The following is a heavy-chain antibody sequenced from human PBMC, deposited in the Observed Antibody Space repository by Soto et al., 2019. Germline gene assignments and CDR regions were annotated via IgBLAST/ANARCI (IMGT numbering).Heavy chain of an antibody. D-gene: IGHD3-16*02. Sequence: SVKVSCKASGGTFSSYAISWVRQAPGQGLEWMGGIIPIFGTANYAKKFQGRVTITADESTRTAYMELSSLISEDTAVYYCARNAYDYVWGSYRYPGSYYFDYWGQGTLVTVSS. V-gene: IGHV1-69*13. CDR3: ARNAYDYVWGSYRYPGSYYFDY. CDR2: IIPIFGTA. CDR1: GGTFSSYA. J-gene: IGHJ4*02.